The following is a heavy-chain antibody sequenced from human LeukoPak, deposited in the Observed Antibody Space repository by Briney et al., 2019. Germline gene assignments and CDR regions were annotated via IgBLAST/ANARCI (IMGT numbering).Heavy chain of an antibody. J-gene: IGHJ4*02. Sequence: PSETLSLTCTVSVGSIRRYYWSWIRQPPGKGLECLGYIYYSGSTNYNPTLKSRVTISVDTSKNQFSLKLSSVTAADTAVYYCAGSYYYGSGTPSGPFDYWGQGTLVTVSS. V-gene: IGHV4-59*01. D-gene: IGHD3-10*01. CDR3: AGSYYYGSGTPSGPFDY. CDR2: IYYSGST. CDR1: VGSIRRYY.